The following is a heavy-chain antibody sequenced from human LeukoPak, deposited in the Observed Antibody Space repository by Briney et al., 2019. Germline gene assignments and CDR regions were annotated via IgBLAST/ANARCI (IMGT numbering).Heavy chain of an antibody. V-gene: IGHV4-59*12. J-gene: IGHJ4*02. CDR1: GGSISSYY. Sequence: SETLSLTCTVSGGSISSYYWSWIRQPPGKGLEWIGYIFYTGSTNYNPSLKSRVTISVLTSKNRFSLKLSSVTAADTAVYYCARRPPRNHPDYWGQGTLVTVSS. CDR2: IFYTGST. D-gene: IGHD1-14*01. CDR3: ARRPPRNHPDY.